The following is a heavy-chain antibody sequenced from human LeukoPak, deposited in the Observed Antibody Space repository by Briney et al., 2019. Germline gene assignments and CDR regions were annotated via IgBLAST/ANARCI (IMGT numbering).Heavy chain of an antibody. Sequence: GASVKVSCKASGYTFTGYYMHWVRQAPGQGLEWMGWINPNSGGTNYAQKFQGRVTMTRGTSISTAYMELSRLRSDDTAVYYCARDQYDSSGYYMPLDYWGQGTLVTVSS. J-gene: IGHJ4*02. CDR3: ARDQYDSSGYYMPLDY. D-gene: IGHD3-22*01. CDR2: INPNSGGT. V-gene: IGHV1-2*02. CDR1: GYTFTGYY.